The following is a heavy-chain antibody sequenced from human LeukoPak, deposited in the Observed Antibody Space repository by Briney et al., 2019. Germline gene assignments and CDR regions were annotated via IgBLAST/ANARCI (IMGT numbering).Heavy chain of an antibody. V-gene: IGHV3-53*05. CDR1: GFTVSSNY. CDR3: ARLLRFLEWSIWGAFDI. D-gene: IGHD3-3*01. CDR2: IYSGGST. J-gene: IGHJ3*02. Sequence: GGSLRLSCAASGFTVSSNYMSWVRQAPGKGLERVSVIYSGGSTYYADSVKGRFTISRDNSKNTLYLQMNSLRAEDTAVYYCARLLRFLEWSIWGAFDIWGQGTMVTVSS.